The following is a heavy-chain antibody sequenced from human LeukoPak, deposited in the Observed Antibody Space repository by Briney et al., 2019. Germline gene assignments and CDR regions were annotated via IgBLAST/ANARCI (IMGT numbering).Heavy chain of an antibody. D-gene: IGHD2-2*01. Sequence: GGSLRLSCAASGFTFSSYAMSWVRQAPGKGLEWVSAISGSGGSTYYADSVKGRFTISRDNSKNTLYLQMNSLRAEDTAVYYCAKEGGDIVVVPAGGAFDIWGQGTMVTVSS. CDR2: ISGSGGST. J-gene: IGHJ3*02. CDR3: AKEGGDIVVVPAGGAFDI. V-gene: IGHV3-23*01. CDR1: GFTFSSYA.